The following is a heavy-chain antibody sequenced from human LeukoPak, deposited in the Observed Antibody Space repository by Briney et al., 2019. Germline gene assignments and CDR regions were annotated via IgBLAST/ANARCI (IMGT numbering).Heavy chain of an antibody. Sequence: SETLSLTCTVSSGSLSSYYWSWIRQPPGEGLEWIGYISYSGIKNYNRSLKSRVTIPVDTSKNQFSLKLSSLTAADTAVYYCARGVVPTHSTGHCNWFDPWGQGTLVTVSS. V-gene: IGHV4-59*01. CDR1: SGSLSSYY. J-gene: IGHJ5*02. D-gene: IGHD3-22*01. CDR3: ARGVVPTHSTGHCNWFDP. CDR2: ISYSGIK.